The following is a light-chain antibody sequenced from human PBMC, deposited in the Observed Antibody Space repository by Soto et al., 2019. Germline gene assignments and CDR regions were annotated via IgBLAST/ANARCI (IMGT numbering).Light chain of an antibody. CDR1: QSVNSN. V-gene: IGKV3-15*01. CDR2: GAS. CDR3: QQYNNWWT. Sequence: ILMTQSTATLSVSPGEGATLSCRASQSVNSNLAWYQQKPGQAPRLLIYGASIRATGIPARFSGSGSGTDFTLTISSLQSEDFAVYYCQQYNNWWTFGQGTKVEIK. J-gene: IGKJ1*01.